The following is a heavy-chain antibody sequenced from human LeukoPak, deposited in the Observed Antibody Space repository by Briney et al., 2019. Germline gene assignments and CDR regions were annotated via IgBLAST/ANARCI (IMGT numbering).Heavy chain of an antibody. CDR3: ARSGGSGTYYDGSFDY. J-gene: IGHJ4*02. CDR2: IYTSGNT. CDR1: GVSITSYY. V-gene: IGHV4-4*07. Sequence: SETLSLTCTVSGVSITSYYWIWIRQAAGKRLQWIGRIYTSGNTAYNPSLKSRVTMSVDTSKNQFSLKLSSVTAADTAVYYCARSGGSGTYYDGSFDYWGQGTRVTVSS. D-gene: IGHD1-26*01.